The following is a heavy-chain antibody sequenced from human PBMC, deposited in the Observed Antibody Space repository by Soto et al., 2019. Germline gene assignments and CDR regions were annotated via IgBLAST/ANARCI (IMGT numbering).Heavy chain of an antibody. CDR3: ARDGYSYGQHWFDN. J-gene: IGHJ5*02. CDR2: INHSGST. Sequence: PSETLSLTCAVYGGSFSGYYCSWIRQPPGKGLEWIGEINHSGSTNYNPSLKSRVTISVDTSKNQFSLKLSSVTAADTAVYYCARDGYSYGQHWFDNWGQGTLVTVSS. D-gene: IGHD5-18*01. CDR1: GGSFSGYY. V-gene: IGHV4-34*01.